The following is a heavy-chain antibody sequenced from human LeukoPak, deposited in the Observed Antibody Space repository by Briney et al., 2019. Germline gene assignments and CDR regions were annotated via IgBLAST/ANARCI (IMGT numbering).Heavy chain of an antibody. J-gene: IGHJ6*02. CDR1: GYTFTSYG. CDR3: ARTPYYYDSSGYYWGDYYYYYGMDV. Sequence: ASVKVSCKASGYTFTSYGISWVGQATGQGLEGMGWISAYNGNTNYAQKLQGRVTMTTDTSTSTAYMELRSLRSDDTAVYYCARTPYYYDSSGYYWGDYYYYYGMDVWGQGTTVTVSS. CDR2: ISAYNGNT. D-gene: IGHD3-22*01. V-gene: IGHV1-18*01.